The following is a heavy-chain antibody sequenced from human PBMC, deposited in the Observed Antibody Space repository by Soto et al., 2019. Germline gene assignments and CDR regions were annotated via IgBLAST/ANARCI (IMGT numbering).Heavy chain of an antibody. CDR2: IIPIFGTA. CDR3: ATYYYDSSGYYRAPFDY. Sequence: SVKVSCKASGGTFSSYAISWVRQAPGQGLEWMGGIIPIFGTANYAQKFQGRVTITADESTSTAYMELSSLRSEDTAVYYCATYYYDSSGYYRAPFDYWGQGTLVTVSP. J-gene: IGHJ4*02. CDR1: GGTFSSYA. V-gene: IGHV1-69*13. D-gene: IGHD3-22*01.